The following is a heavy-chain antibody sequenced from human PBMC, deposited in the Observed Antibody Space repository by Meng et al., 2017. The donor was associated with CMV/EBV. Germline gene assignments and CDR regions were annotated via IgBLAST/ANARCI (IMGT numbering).Heavy chain of an antibody. CDR2: IYSGGSST. V-gene: IGHV3-23*03. CDR1: GFTFSSYA. Sequence: GGSLRLSCAASGFTFSSYAMSWVRQAPGKGLEWVSVIYSGGSSTYYADSVKGRFTISRDNSKNTLYLQMNSLRAEDTAVYYCALAALDLFDPWGQGTLVTVSS. J-gene: IGHJ5*02. CDR3: ALAALDLFDP. D-gene: IGHD6-6*01.